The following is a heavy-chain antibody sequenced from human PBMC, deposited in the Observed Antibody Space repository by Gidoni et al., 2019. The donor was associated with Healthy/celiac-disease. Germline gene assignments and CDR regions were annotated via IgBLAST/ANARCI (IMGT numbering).Heavy chain of an antibody. CDR3: AGGNIAAAGTDRVGYYFDY. D-gene: IGHD6-13*01. Sequence: QVQLQESGPGLVKPSQTLSLTCTVSGGSISSGSYYWSWIRQPAGRGLEWIGRIYTSGSTNYNPSLKSRVTMSVDTSKNQFSLKLSSVTAADTAVYYCAGGNIAAAGTDRVGYYFDYWGQGTLVTVSS. V-gene: IGHV4-61*02. CDR2: IYTSGST. CDR1: GGSISSGSYY. J-gene: IGHJ4*02.